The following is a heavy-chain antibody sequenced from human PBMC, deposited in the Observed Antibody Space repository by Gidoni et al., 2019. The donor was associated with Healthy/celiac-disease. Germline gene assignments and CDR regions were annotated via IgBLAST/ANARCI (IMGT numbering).Heavy chain of an antibody. Sequence: QVQLVQSGAEVKKPGSSVKVACKASGGTFSSYAISWVRQAPGQGLEWMGGSIPIFGTANYAQKFQGRVTITADKSTSTAYMELSSLRSEDTAVYYCARQDMLEYSSSWEPQWENYYYYGMDVWGQGTTVTVSS. V-gene: IGHV1-69*06. J-gene: IGHJ6*02. CDR3: ARQDMLEYSSSWEPQWENYYYYGMDV. CDR2: SIPIFGTA. D-gene: IGHD6-6*01. CDR1: GGTFSSYA.